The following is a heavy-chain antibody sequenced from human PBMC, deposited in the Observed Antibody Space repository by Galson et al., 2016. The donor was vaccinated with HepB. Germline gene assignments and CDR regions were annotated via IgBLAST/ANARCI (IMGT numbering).Heavy chain of an antibody. CDR1: GYTFTNYG. J-gene: IGHJ4*02. CDR3: ARGVWPHCSGTSCYEEDY. V-gene: IGHV1-18*04. D-gene: IGHD2-2*01. CDR2: ISAYNGNT. Sequence: SVKVSCKASGYTFTNYGINWVRQAPGQGLEWMGWISAYNGNTKYAQKFQGRVTMTTDTSTSTAYMELRSLRSDDTAVYYCARGVWPHCSGTSCYEEDYWGQGTLVIVSS.